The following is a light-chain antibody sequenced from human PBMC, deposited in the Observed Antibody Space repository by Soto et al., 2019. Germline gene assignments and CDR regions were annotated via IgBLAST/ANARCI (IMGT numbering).Light chain of an antibody. CDR1: QNIYSN. Sequence: IVITQSPATLSVSPGERATLSCRASQNIYSNIAWYQQKPGQAPRLLIYGASSRATGIPDRFSGSGSGTDFTLTISRLETEDFAVYYCQQYGSSSWTVGQGTKVDIK. CDR2: GAS. V-gene: IGKV3-20*01. J-gene: IGKJ1*01. CDR3: QQYGSSSWT.